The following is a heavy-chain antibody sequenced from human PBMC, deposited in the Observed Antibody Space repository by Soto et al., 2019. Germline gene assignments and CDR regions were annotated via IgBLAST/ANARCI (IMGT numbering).Heavy chain of an antibody. D-gene: IGHD6-13*01. CDR3: AKGGYSRSGSGY. Sequence: EVQLLESGGGLVQPGGSLRLSCAASGFTFSSYAMSWVRQAPGKGLEWVSAISGSGGSTYYADSVKGRFTISRDNSKNTLYQKRNSRSGEAAAVYYCAKGGYSRSGSGYGGGGPLVAVS. V-gene: IGHV3-23*01. CDR1: GFTFSSYA. J-gene: IGHJ4*02. CDR2: ISGSGGST.